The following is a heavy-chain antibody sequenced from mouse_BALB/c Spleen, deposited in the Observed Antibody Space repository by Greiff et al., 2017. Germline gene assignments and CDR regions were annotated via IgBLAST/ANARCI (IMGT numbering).Heavy chain of an antibody. V-gene: IGHV5-17*02. CDR1: GFTFSSFG. Sequence: EVKLMESGGGLVQPGGSRKLSCAASGFTFSSFGMHWVRRAPEKGLEWVAYISSGSSTIYYADTVKGRFTISRDNPKNTLFLQMTSLRSEDTAMYYCARSGNPYAMDYWGQGTSVTVSS. D-gene: IGHD2-1*01. CDR3: ARSGNPYAMDY. CDR2: ISSGSSTI. J-gene: IGHJ4*01.